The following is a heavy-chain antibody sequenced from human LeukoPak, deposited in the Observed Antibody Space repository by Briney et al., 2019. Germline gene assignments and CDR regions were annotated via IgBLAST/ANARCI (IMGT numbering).Heavy chain of an antibody. CDR1: GGSISSYY. Sequence: SETLSLTCTVSGGSISSYYWSWIRQPPGKGLEWIGYIYYSGSTNYNPSLKSRVTISVDTSKNQFSLKLSSVTAADTAVYYCARESITGMDYWGQGTLVTVSS. V-gene: IGHV4-59*01. J-gene: IGHJ4*02. CDR2: IYYSGST. D-gene: IGHD1-20*01. CDR3: ARESITGMDY.